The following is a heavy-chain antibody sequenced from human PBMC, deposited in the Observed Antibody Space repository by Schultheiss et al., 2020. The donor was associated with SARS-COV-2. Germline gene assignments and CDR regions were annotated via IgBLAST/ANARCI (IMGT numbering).Heavy chain of an antibody. Sequence: SETLSLTCTVSGGSISSYYWSWIRQPPGKGLEWIGYIYYSGSTNYNPSLKSRVTMSVDTSKNQFSLKLSSVTAADTAVYYCARGGGDIVVVPAAIRGYYYYMDVWGKGTTVTVSS. V-gene: IGHV4-59*12. J-gene: IGHJ6*03. CDR3: ARGGGDIVVVPAAIRGYYYYMDV. D-gene: IGHD2-2*01. CDR1: GGSISSYY. CDR2: IYYSGST.